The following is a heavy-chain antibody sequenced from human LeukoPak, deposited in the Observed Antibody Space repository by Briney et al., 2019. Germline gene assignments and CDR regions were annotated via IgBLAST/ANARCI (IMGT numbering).Heavy chain of an antibody. J-gene: IGHJ6*02. CDR2: ISGSGGST. CDR3: ARDRWDYYDSSGYYYTKTPYYYYGMDV. V-gene: IGHV3-23*01. D-gene: IGHD3-22*01. Sequence: GGSLRLSCAASGFTFSSYAMSWVRQAPGKGLEWVSAISGSGGSTYYADSVKGRFTISRDNSKNTLYLQMNSLRAEDTAAYYCARDRWDYYDSSGYYYTKTPYYYYGMDVWGQGTTVTVSS. CDR1: GFTFSSYA.